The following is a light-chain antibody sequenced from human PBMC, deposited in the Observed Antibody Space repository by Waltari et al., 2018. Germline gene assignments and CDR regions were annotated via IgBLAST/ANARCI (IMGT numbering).Light chain of an antibody. CDR1: TRDVGCHHY. Sequence: QSALTQAASVSGPPGQSLPLPCTGTTRDVGCHHYLSWYQQHPGTTPKPIIFDVNRRPSGVSHRFSGSKSGNTASLTISGLQAEDEADYYCGSYTTRATHVFGIGTKVTVL. J-gene: IGLJ1*01. CDR2: DVN. CDR3: GSYTTRATHV. V-gene: IGLV2-14*03.